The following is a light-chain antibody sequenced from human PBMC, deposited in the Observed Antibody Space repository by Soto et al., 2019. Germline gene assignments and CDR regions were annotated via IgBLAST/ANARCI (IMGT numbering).Light chain of an antibody. CDR1: SGSVSTNYY. Sequence: QAVVTQEPSFSVSPGGTVTLTCGLSSGSVSTNYYPSWYQQTPGQAPRTLIYRTNTRSSGVPDRFSGSILGNKAALTITGAQADDESDYYCVLYMGSVPVFGGRTKLTVL. CDR2: RTN. V-gene: IGLV8-61*01. CDR3: VLYMGSVPV. J-gene: IGLJ2*01.